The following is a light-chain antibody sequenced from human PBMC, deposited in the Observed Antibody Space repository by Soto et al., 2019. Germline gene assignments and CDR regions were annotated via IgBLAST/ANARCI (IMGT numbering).Light chain of an antibody. CDR2: GNN. CDR3: QSYATGLSVLYV. J-gene: IGLJ1*01. Sequence: QSVLTQPPSVSGAPGQRVTISCPGSSSNIGAGYDVHWYQQLPGTAPKLLIYGNNNRPSGVPDRFSGSKSGTSASLAVTGLQAEDEADYYCQSYATGLSVLYVFGTGTKLTVL. V-gene: IGLV1-40*01. CDR1: SSNIGAGYD.